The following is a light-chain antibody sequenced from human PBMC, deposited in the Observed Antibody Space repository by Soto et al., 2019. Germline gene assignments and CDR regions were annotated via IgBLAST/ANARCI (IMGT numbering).Light chain of an antibody. Sequence: DIQMTQSPSSLSASVGDRVSITCQASQDITDYLYWCQQKPGKAPNLLIYDASNLETGVPSRFSGSESGTDFTFTISSLQPEDIATYKYHNLPPLTFGGGTKVDIK. CDR1: QDITDY. J-gene: IGKJ4*01. CDR2: DAS. CDR3: HNLPPLT. V-gene: IGKV1-33*01.